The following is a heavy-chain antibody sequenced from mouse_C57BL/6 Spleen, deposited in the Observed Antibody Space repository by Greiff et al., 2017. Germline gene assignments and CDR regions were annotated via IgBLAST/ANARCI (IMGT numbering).Heavy chain of an antibody. Sequence: EVQLQQSGPELVKPGASVKISCKASGYTFTDYYMNWVKQSHGKSLEWIGDINPNNGGTSYNQKFKGKATLTVDKSSSTAYMELLSLASEDSAVDYSARSGKVDYWGQGTSVTGSS. CDR2: INPNNGGT. D-gene: IGHD3-1*01. J-gene: IGHJ4*01. V-gene: IGHV1-26*01. CDR3: ARSGKVDY. CDR1: GYTFTDYY.